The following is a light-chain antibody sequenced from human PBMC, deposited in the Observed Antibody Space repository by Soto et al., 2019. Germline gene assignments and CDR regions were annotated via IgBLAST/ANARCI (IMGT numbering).Light chain of an antibody. Sequence: EIVLTQSPGTLSLSPGERATLSCRASQSVTSVYLAWYQQKPGQAPRLLIYGVSSRATGIPDRFSGSGSGTDFALTISRLEPEDFAVYYCQQYGDSPWTFGQGTEVEIK. CDR1: QSVTSVY. CDR2: GVS. J-gene: IGKJ1*01. V-gene: IGKV3-20*01. CDR3: QQYGDSPWT.